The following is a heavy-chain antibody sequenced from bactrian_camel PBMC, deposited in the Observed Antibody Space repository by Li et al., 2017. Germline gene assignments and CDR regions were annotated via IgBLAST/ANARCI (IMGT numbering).Heavy chain of an antibody. V-gene: IGHV3S6*01. Sequence: HVQLVESGGGLVQPGGSLRLSCVASLDPYPSYCLAWFRQAPGKGREMVARVYTNGDYTWYADSVKGRFTASQDNTKKSAYLQMNSLEPEDTALYYCAAELNGDRWASCRTGAYRYWGQGTQVTV. CDR2: VYTNGDYT. CDR1: LDPYPSYC. D-gene: IGHD1*01. CDR3: AAELNGDRWASCRTGAYRY. J-gene: IGHJ4*01.